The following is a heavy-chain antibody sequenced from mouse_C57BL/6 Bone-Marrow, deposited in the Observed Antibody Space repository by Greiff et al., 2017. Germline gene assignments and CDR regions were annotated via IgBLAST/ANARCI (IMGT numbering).Heavy chain of an antibody. CDR2: ISDGGSYT. D-gene: IGHD2-4*01. J-gene: IGHJ1*03. Sequence: EVKVEESGGGLVKPGGSLKLSCAASGFTFSSYAMSWVRQTPEKRLEWVATISDGGSYTYYPDNVKGRFTISRDNAKNNLYLQMSHLKSEDTAMYYCASLYYDYLWYFDVWGTGTTVTVSS. CDR1: GFTFSSYA. CDR3: ASLYYDYLWYFDV. V-gene: IGHV5-4*03.